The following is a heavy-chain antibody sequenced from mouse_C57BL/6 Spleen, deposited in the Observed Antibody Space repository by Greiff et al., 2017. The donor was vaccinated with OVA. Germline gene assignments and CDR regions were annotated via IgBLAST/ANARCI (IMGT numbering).Heavy chain of an antibody. J-gene: IGHJ4*01. CDR2: INPYNGGT. CDR1: GYTFTDYY. Sequence: VQLQQSGPVLVKPGASVKMSCKASGYTFTDYYMNWVKQSHGKSLEWIGVINPYNGGTSYNQKFKGKATLTVDKSSSTAYMELNSLTSEDSAVYYCARSDDYDGYAMDYWGQGTSVTVSS. CDR3: ARSDDYDGYAMDY. V-gene: IGHV1-19*01. D-gene: IGHD2-4*01.